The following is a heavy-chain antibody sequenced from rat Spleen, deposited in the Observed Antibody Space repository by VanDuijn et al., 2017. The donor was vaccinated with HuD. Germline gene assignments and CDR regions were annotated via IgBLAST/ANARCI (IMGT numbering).Heavy chain of an antibody. CDR3: ATQSIIRVPLFDY. D-gene: IGHD4-3*01. V-gene: IGHV5S10*01. CDR1: GFTFSDYT. CDR2: IVYDGTRT. J-gene: IGHJ2*01. Sequence: EVQLVESGGGLVQPGRSLKLSRAASGFTFSDYTMAWVRQAPKKGLEWVATIVYDGTRTYFRDSVKGRFTLSRDNTKSTLYLQMDSLRSEDTATYYCATQSIIRVPLFDYWGQGVMVTVSS.